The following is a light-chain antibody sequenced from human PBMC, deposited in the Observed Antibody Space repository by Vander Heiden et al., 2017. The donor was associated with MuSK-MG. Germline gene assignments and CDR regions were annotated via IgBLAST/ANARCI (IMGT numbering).Light chain of an antibody. CDR3: RQSLQAAHT. V-gene: IGKV2-28*01. CDR1: QSLLHSNGYNY. Sequence: DIVMTQSPLSLPVTPGEPASISCRSSQSLLHSNGYNYLDWYLQKPGQSPQLLIYLGSNRASGVPDRFSGSGSGTDFTLKISRVEAADVGVYYCRQSLQAAHTFGQGTKLVIK. J-gene: IGKJ2*01. CDR2: LGS.